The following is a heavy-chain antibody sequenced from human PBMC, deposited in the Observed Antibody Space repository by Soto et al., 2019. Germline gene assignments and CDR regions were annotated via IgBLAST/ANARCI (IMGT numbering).Heavy chain of an antibody. Sequence: PSETLSLTCTVSGGSISSGGSYWSWIRQHPGKGLEWIGYIYYSGSTYYNPSLKSRVTISVDTSKNQFSLKLSSVTAADTAVYYCARAYSNYFDYWGQGTLVTVSS. CDR2: IYYSGST. D-gene: IGHD4-4*01. J-gene: IGHJ4*02. CDR1: GGSISSGGSY. V-gene: IGHV4-31*03. CDR3: ARAYSNYFDY.